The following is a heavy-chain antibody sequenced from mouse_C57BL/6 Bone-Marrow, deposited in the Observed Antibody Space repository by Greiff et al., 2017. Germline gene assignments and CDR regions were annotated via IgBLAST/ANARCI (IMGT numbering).Heavy chain of an antibody. CDR1: GYTFTSYW. CDR3: AADGYYGFAY. J-gene: IGHJ3*01. V-gene: IGHV1-69*01. CDR2: FDPSDSYT. Sequence: QVQLQQPGAELVMPGASVKLSCKASGYTFTSYWMHWVKQRPGQGLEWIGEFDPSDSYTNYNQKFKGTSTLTVDKSSSTAYMQLSSLTSEDSAVYYCAADGYYGFAYWGQGTLVTVAA. D-gene: IGHD2-3*01.